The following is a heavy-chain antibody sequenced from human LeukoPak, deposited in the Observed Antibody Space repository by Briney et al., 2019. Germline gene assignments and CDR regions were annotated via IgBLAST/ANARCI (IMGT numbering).Heavy chain of an antibody. V-gene: IGHV3-73*01. J-gene: IGHJ4*02. CDR2: IRSKANSYAT. CDR1: GFTFSGSA. D-gene: IGHD3-10*01. CDR3: TTLLGFGELQRHDY. Sequence: GGSLRLSCAASGFTFSGSAMHWVRQASGKGLEWVGRIRSKANSYATAYAASVKGRFTISRDDSKNTAYLQMNSLKTEDTAVYYCTTLLGFGELQRHDYWGQGTLVTVSS.